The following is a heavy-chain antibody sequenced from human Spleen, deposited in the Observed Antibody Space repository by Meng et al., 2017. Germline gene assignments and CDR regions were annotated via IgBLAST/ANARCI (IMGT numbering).Heavy chain of an antibody. J-gene: IGHJ6*02. CDR2: INHSGST. CDR3: ARGRGIAVAGTFRYYYGMDV. D-gene: IGHD6-19*01. CDR1: GGSFSGYY. V-gene: IGHV4-34*01. Sequence: SQTLSLTCAVYGGSFSGYYWSWIRQPPGNGLEWIGEINHSGSTNYNPSLKSRVTISVDTSKNQFSLKLSSVTAADTAVYYCARGRGIAVAGTFRYYYGMDVWGQGTTVTVSS.